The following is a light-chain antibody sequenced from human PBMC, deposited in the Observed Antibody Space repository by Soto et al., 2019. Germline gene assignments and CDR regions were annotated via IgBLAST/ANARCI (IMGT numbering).Light chain of an antibody. Sequence: EIVLTQSPGTLSLSPGERATLSCRASQSVSSSLAWYQQKPGQAPRLLIYGASSRATGIPDRFSGSGSGTDFTLPISRLEPEDFAVYYCQQYGRSPPWTFGQGTKVEIK. V-gene: IGKV3-20*01. CDR1: QSVSSS. CDR3: QQYGRSPPWT. CDR2: GAS. J-gene: IGKJ1*01.